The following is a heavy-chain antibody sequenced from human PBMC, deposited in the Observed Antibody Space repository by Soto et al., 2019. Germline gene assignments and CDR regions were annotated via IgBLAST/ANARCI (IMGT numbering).Heavy chain of an antibody. V-gene: IGHV3-23*01. J-gene: IGHJ3*02. CDR1: GFTFSSYA. Sequence: GGSLRLSCAASGFTFSSYAMSWVRQAPGKGLEWVSAISGSGGSTYYADSVKGRFTISRDNSKNTLYLQMNSLRAEDTAVYYCAKDGSAASYGDHLVGAFDIWGQGTMVTVSS. CDR2: ISGSGGST. CDR3: AKDGSAASYGDHLVGAFDI. D-gene: IGHD4-17*01.